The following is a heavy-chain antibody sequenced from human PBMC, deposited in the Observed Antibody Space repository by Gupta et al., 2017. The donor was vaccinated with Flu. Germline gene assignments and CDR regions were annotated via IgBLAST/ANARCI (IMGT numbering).Heavy chain of an antibody. Sequence: QVQPVESGGGVVQPGRSLRLSCAASGFTFSSSGMHWVRQAPGKGLEWVAVISYDGSNKYYADSVKGRFTISRDNSKNTLYLQMNSLRAEDTAVYYCAKDDDSATVTHYGMDVWGQGTTVTVSS. D-gene: IGHD4-17*01. CDR3: AKDDDSATVTHYGMDV. J-gene: IGHJ6*02. CDR1: GFTFSSSG. V-gene: IGHV3-30*18. CDR2: ISYDGSNK.